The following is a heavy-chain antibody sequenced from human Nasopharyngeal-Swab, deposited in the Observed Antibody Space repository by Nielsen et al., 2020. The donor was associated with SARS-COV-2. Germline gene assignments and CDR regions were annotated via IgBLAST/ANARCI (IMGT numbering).Heavy chain of an antibody. Sequence: SETLSLTCLVSGGSISSSDYYWGWIRQPPGKGLEWIGTMYYSGSTYYTPSLKSRVTISVDTSKNQFSLKLSSVTAADTAVYYCASIAAAGTWGQGTLVTVSS. J-gene: IGHJ4*02. CDR2: MYYSGST. D-gene: IGHD6-13*01. CDR1: GGSISSSDYY. V-gene: IGHV4-39*07. CDR3: ASIAAAGT.